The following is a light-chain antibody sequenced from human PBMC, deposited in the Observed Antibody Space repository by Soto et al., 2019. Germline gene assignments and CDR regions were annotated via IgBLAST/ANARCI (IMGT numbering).Light chain of an antibody. Sequence: QPVLTQSSSASASLGSSVKLTCTLSSGHSSYIIAWHQQQPGKAPRYLMKLEGSGSYNKGSGVPDRFSGSRSGADRYLTISNLQFEYEADYYCETWDSNTRMFGGGTKLTVL. J-gene: IGLJ3*02. V-gene: IGLV4-60*02. CDR2: LEGSGSY. CDR1: SGHSSYI. CDR3: ETWDSNTRM.